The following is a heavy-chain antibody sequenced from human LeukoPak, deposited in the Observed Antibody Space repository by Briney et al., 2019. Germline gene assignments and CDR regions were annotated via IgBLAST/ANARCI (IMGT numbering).Heavy chain of an antibody. Sequence: ASVKVSCKTSGYTFTSYGINWVRQAPGQGLEWMGRISAHNGNANYAQKFQGRVTMTTDTLATTAYMELRSLRSDDTAVYYCATGPVVPAATTQADYWGQGTLVTVSS. D-gene: IGHD2-2*01. V-gene: IGHV1-18*01. CDR3: ATGPVVPAATTQADY. J-gene: IGHJ4*02. CDR1: GYTFTSYG. CDR2: ISAHNGNA.